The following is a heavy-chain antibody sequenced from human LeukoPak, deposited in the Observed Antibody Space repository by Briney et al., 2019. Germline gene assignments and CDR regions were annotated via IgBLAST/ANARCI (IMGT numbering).Heavy chain of an antibody. Sequence: SETLSLTCAVYGGSFSGYYWSWIRQPPGKGLEWIGEINHSGSANYNPSLKSRVTISVDTSKNQFSLKLSSVTAADTAVYYCARGRRYSRYYFDYWGQGTLVTVSS. D-gene: IGHD6-13*01. CDR3: ARGRRYSRYYFDY. CDR1: GGSFSGYY. V-gene: IGHV4-34*01. J-gene: IGHJ4*02. CDR2: INHSGSA.